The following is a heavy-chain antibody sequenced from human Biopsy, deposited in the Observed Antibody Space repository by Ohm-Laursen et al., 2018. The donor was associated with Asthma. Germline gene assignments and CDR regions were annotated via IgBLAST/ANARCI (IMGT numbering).Heavy chain of an antibody. CDR3: ARDNHDYYYYGMDL. D-gene: IGHD1-14*01. Sequence: SLRLSCAASGFSFRDYYMSWIRQAPGKGLEWISYISSGGRTIYYADSVKGRFTISRDNAQNLLYLQMSSLRTEDTAVYYCARDNHDYYYYGMDLWGQGTSVTESS. CDR2: ISSGGRTI. CDR1: GFSFRDYY. J-gene: IGHJ6*02. V-gene: IGHV3-11*01.